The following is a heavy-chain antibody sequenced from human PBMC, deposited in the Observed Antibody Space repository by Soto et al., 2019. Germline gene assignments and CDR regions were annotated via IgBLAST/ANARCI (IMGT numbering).Heavy chain of an antibody. V-gene: IGHV3-21*01. J-gene: IGHJ4*02. Sequence: EVQLVESGGGLVKPGGSLRLSCAASGFTFSSYSMNWVRQAPGKGLEWVSSISSSSSYIYYADSVKGRFTISRDNAKNSLHLQMNSLRAEDTDVYYCARGIGIAAAISDYWGQGTLVTVSS. CDR3: ARGIGIAAAISDY. CDR1: GFTFSSYS. CDR2: ISSSSSYI. D-gene: IGHD6-13*01.